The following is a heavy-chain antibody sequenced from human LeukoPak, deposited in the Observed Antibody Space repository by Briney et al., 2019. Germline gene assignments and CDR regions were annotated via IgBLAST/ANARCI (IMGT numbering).Heavy chain of an antibody. CDR1: GSSISTYY. V-gene: IGHV4-59*08. CDR3: TGKYYYDTSGYYYADY. D-gene: IGHD3-22*01. CDR2: LINSGST. Sequence: RPSETLSLTCTVSGSSISTYYWSWIRQPPGKGLEWIGYLINSGSTNYNPSLRSRVVMSADTSKNQFSLKLSSVTAADTAVYYCTGKYYYDTSGYYYADYWGQGTLVTVSS. J-gene: IGHJ4*02.